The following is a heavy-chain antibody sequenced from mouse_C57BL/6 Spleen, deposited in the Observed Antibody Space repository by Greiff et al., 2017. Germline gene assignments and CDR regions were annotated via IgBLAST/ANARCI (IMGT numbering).Heavy chain of an antibody. CDR2: ISYDGSN. D-gene: IGHD2-3*01. J-gene: IGHJ1*03. V-gene: IGHV3-6*01. CDR3: ARGDGYCGWYFDV. Sequence: EVQLQQSGPGLVKPSQSLSLTCSVTGYSITSGYYWNWIRQFPGNKLEWMGYISYDGSNNYNPSLKNRISITRDTSKNQFFLKLNSVTTEDTATYYCARGDGYCGWYFDVWGTGTTVTVSS. CDR1: GYSITSGYY.